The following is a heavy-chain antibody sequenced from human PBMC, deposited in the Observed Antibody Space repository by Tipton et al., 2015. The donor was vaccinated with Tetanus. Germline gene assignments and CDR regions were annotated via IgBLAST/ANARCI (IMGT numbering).Heavy chain of an antibody. Sequence: QLVQSGAEMKKPGASVKVSCKASGCTFTGYYIYWVRQAPGQGLEWLGWIDPDSGGTVYAQKFQGGVTMTRDTSISTAYMELRSLRFDDTAVDYCARDRGDYIYYGMDVWGPGTTVTVS. CDR3: ARDRGDYIYYGMDV. J-gene: IGHJ6*02. D-gene: IGHD3-22*01. CDR1: GCTFTGYY. CDR2: IDPDSGGT. V-gene: IGHV1-2*02.